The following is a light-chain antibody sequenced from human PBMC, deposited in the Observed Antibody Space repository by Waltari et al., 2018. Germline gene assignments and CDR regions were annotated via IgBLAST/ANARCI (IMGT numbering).Light chain of an antibody. Sequence: DIQMTQSPPSLSASVGDRVTITCRATQSISTSLNWYQQKPGKAPNHLIYGASSLERGVPSRFSGSGSGTDFTLTISSLHPEDFATYYCQQSYTTPFTFGPGTKVDLK. J-gene: IGKJ3*01. CDR1: QSISTS. CDR3: QQSYTTPFT. CDR2: GAS. V-gene: IGKV1-39*01.